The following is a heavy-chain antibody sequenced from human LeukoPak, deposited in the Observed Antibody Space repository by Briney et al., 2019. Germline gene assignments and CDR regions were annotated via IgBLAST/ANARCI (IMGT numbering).Heavy chain of an antibody. D-gene: IGHD4-23*01. J-gene: IGHJ4*02. CDR2: ISSSSSYSSYT. CDR1: GFTFSSYS. CDR3: AKPRTNDYGGNFDC. Sequence: GGSLRLSCAASGFTFSSYSMNWVRKAPGKGLEWVSSISSSSSYSSYTYYADSVKGRFTISRDNAKNSLYLQMDSLRAEDTAVYYCAKPRTNDYGGNFDCWGQGTLVTVSS. V-gene: IGHV3-21*06.